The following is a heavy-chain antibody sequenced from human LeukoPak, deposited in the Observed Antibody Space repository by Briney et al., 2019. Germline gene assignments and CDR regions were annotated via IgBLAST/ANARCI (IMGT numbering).Heavy chain of an antibody. Sequence: GRSLRLSCAASGLNFNSYAVHWARQAPGKWLEWVAVISYDGSLNFYAASVKGRFTISRDNSKNTLYLQMNSLRAEDSALYFGARDRRYCGGGSCYFDYFFDYWGQGTLVTVSS. J-gene: IGHJ4*02. CDR3: ARDRRYCGGGSCYFDYFFDY. CDR2: ISYDGSLN. V-gene: IGHV3-30-3*01. D-gene: IGHD2-15*01. CDR1: GLNFNSYA.